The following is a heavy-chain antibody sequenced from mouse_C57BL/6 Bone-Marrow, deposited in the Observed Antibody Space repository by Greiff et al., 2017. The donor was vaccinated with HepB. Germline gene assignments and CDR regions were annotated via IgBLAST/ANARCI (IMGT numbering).Heavy chain of an antibody. V-gene: IGHV14-4*01. Sequence: VQLQQSGAELVRPGASVKLSCTASGFNIKDDYMHWVKQRPEQGLEWIGWFDPENGDTAYASKFQAKATITADTSSNTAYLQLSRLTSEDTAVYYCTTSVVPDYWGQGTTLTVSS. CDR3: TTSVVPDY. CDR1: GFNIKDDY. J-gene: IGHJ2*01. D-gene: IGHD1-1*01. CDR2: FDPENGDT.